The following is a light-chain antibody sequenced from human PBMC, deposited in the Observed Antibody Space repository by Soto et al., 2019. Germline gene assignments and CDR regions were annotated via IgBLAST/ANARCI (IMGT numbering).Light chain of an antibody. CDR3: CSYAGSYIYV. Sequence: QSALTQPRSVSGSPGQSVTISCTGTSSDVGGYNCVSWYQQHPGKAPKLMIYDVSKRPSGVPDRFSGSKSGNTASLTISGLQAEDEADYYCCSYAGSYIYVFGTGTKLTVL. V-gene: IGLV2-11*01. CDR1: SSDVGGYNC. CDR2: DVS. J-gene: IGLJ1*01.